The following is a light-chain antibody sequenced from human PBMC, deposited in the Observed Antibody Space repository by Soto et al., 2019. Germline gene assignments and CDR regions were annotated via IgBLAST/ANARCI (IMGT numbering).Light chain of an antibody. V-gene: IGLV1-40*01. CDR3: QSYDTSLSGVI. J-gene: IGLJ2*01. Sequence: QSVLTQSPSASGTPGQRITISCSGSGSNIGPNYVHWYQQVPGAAPRLLIYADNNRPSGVPDRFSASKSGTSASLAITGLQGEDEANYYCQSYDTSLSGVIFGAGTKLTVL. CDR2: ADN. CDR1: GSNIGPNY.